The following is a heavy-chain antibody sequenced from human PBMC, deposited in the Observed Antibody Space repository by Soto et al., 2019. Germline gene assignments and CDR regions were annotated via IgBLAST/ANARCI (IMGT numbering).Heavy chain of an antibody. CDR2: IDSDGSRI. J-gene: IGHJ4*02. V-gene: IGHV3-74*01. D-gene: IGHD2-15*01. Sequence: GGPLGPSRAASGFTLRNYWMHRVPPAPGKVLVWVSRIDSDGSRITYADFVKGRFTISRDNAKNTVYLHMNSLTAEDTAVYYCVRTSLVVAVATREDFWGQGTLVTVSS. CDR3: VRTSLVVAVATREDF. CDR1: GFTLRNYW.